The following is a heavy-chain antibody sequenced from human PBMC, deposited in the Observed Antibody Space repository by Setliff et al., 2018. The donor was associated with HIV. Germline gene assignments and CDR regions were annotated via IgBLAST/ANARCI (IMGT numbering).Heavy chain of an antibody. D-gene: IGHD3-9*01. CDR1: GFTFSSYW. J-gene: IGHJ6*02. V-gene: IGHV3-7*01. CDR2: IKYDGSEK. Sequence: GGSLRLSCAASGFTFSSYWMSWVRQAPGKGLEWVANIKYDGSEKYYVGSVKGRFTISRDNAKNSLYLQVNSLRAEDTAVYYCAREPHELRYFDWLLYPAYYYYGMDVWGQGTTVTVSS. CDR3: AREPHELRYFDWLLYPAYYYYGMDV.